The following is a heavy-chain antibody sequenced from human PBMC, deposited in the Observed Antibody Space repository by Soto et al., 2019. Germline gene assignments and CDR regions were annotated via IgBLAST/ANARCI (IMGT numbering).Heavy chain of an antibody. D-gene: IGHD1-26*01. V-gene: IGHV4-39*01. CDR3: ARHTGSGSYLQNWFDP. CDR1: GGSISSSSYY. J-gene: IGHJ5*02. Sequence: QLQLQESGPGLVKPSETLSLTCTVSGGSISSSSYYWGWIRQPPGKGLEWIGSIYYSGSTYYNPSLKSRVTISVDTSKNQLSLKLSSVTAADTAVYYCARHTGSGSYLQNWFDPWGQGTLVTVSS. CDR2: IYYSGST.